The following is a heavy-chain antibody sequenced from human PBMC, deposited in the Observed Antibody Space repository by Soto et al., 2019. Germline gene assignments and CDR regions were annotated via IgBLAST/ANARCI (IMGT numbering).Heavy chain of an antibody. D-gene: IGHD2-2*02. V-gene: IGHV1-18*01. Sequence: ASVKVSCKASGYTFTSYGISWVRQAPGQGLEWMGWIGAYNGNTNYAQKLQGRVTMTTDTSTSTAYMELRSLRSDDTAVYYCARTGGYCSSTSCYTESRGAFDIWGQGTMVTVSS. CDR3: ARTGGYCSSTSCYTESRGAFDI. CDR1: GYTFTSYG. CDR2: IGAYNGNT. J-gene: IGHJ3*02.